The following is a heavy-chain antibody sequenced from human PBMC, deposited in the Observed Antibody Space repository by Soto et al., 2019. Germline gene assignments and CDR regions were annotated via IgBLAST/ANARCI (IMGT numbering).Heavy chain of an antibody. V-gene: IGHV3-11*05. J-gene: IGHJ4*02. Sequence: ESVGDLVKPGGSLRLSCAASGFTFSAYYMTWIRQAPGKGLEWLSYISSRSNYTDYADSVKGRFTTSRDNAKNALLLQMNSLRADDTAVYYCARVLSGTRSFDYWGQGTLVTVSS. CDR2: ISSRSNYT. CDR1: GFTFSAYY. D-gene: IGHD5-12*01. CDR3: ARVLSGTRSFDY.